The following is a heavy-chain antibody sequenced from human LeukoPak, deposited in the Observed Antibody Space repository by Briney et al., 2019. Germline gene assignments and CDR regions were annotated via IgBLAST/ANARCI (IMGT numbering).Heavy chain of an antibody. V-gene: IGHV1-69*04. J-gene: IGHJ4*02. D-gene: IGHD3-16*01. CDR1: GGTFSSYA. Sequence: SVKVFCKASGGTFSSYAISWVRQAPGQGLEWMGRIIPILGIANYAQKFQGRVTITADKSTSTAYMELSSLRSEDTAVYYCAGGDFRPPDYYFDYWGQGTLVTVSS. CDR3: AGGDFRPPDYYFDY. CDR2: IIPILGIA.